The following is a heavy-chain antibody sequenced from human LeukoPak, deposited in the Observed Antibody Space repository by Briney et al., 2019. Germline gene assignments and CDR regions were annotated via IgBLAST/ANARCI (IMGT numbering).Heavy chain of an antibody. Sequence: GGSLRLSCAASGFTFTTYAITSVRQTPGKVLEWVSAISGSGGTTYYADSVKGRFTISRDNSKNTSYLQMNSLRAEDTAVYYCAKDRGYWGQGTLVTVSS. CDR3: AKDRGY. CDR1: GFTFTTYA. CDR2: ISGSGGTT. J-gene: IGHJ4*02. V-gene: IGHV3-23*01.